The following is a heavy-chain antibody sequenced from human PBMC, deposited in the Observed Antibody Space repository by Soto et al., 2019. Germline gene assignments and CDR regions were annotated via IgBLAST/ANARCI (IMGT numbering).Heavy chain of an antibody. V-gene: IGHV3-21*04. Sequence: GALRLSCAASGFTFSLYSMIWVRQAPGKGLEWVASITSSSSYIYYEDSLKGRATMSVDTSKNQFSLNLKSITAADTAVYYCVRVGVGIGNHFDSWGRGTLVTVSS. J-gene: IGHJ4*02. CDR3: VRVGVGIGNHFDS. CDR2: ITSSSSYI. CDR1: GFTFSLYS. D-gene: IGHD1-26*01.